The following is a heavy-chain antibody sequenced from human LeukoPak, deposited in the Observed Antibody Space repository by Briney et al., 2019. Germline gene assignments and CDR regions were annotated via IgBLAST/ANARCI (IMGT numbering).Heavy chain of an antibody. Sequence: GRSLRLSCAASGFTVSSNYMSWVRQAPGKGLEWVSVIYSGGSTYYADSVKGRFTIPRDNSKNTLYLQMNSLRAEDTAVYYCARDQSDYGDHGWFDPWGQGTLVTVSS. V-gene: IGHV3-53*01. CDR3: ARDQSDYGDHGWFDP. CDR2: IYSGGST. J-gene: IGHJ5*02. D-gene: IGHD4-17*01. CDR1: GFTVSSNY.